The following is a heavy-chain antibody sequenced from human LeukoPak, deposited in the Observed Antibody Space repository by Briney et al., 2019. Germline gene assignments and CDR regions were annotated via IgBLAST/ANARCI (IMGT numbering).Heavy chain of an antibody. J-gene: IGHJ6*02. D-gene: IGHD5-12*01. CDR2: ISYDGSNK. Sequence: GGSLRLSCAASGFTFSSYGMHWVRQAPGKGLEWVAVISYDGSNKYYADSVKGRFTISRDNSKNTLYLQMNSLRAEDTAVYYCAKAGYSGYGVRNGMDVWGQGTTVTVSS. CDR3: AKAGYSGYGVRNGMDV. CDR1: GFTFSSYG. V-gene: IGHV3-30*18.